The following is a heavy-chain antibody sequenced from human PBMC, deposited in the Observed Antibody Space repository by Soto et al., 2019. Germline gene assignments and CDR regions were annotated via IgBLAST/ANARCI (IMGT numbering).Heavy chain of an antibody. Sequence: PGGALRLFCAASGFTFSSYGMHWVRQAPGQGLEWVAVISYDGSNKYYADSVKGRFTISRDNSKNTLYLQMNSLRAEATAVYYCAKDRTYFDYWGQGTLVTVSS. V-gene: IGHV3-30*18. J-gene: IGHJ4*02. CDR2: ISYDGSNK. CDR1: GFTFSSYG. CDR3: AKDRTYFDY.